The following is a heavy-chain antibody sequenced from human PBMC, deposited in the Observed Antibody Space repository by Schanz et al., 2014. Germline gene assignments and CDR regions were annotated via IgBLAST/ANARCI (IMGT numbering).Heavy chain of an antibody. V-gene: IGHV1-46*01. CDR1: GYTFTSDS. D-gene: IGHD4-17*01. CDR2: INPSGGST. J-gene: IGHJ4*02. Sequence: QVQLVQSGAEVKKPGASVKVSCKASGYTFTSDSMHWVRQAPGQGLEWMGMINPSGGSTTYAQKFQGRVTMTRDTSISTAYMELSSLRSDDTAVYYCARELRLEYYFDYWGQGTQVTVSS. CDR3: ARELRLEYYFDY.